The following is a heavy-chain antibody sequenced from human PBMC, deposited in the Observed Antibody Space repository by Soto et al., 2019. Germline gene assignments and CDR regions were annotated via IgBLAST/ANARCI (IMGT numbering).Heavy chain of an antibody. CDR2: IYYSGST. V-gene: IGHV4-39*01. D-gene: IGHD6-13*01. J-gene: IGHJ4*02. CDR3: ARLLAAAAHLFDY. CDR1: GGSISSSSYY. Sequence: SETLSLTCTVSGGSISSSSYYWGWIRQPPGKGLEWIGCIYYSGSTYYNPSLKSRVTISEDTPKNQFSLKLSSVTAADTAVYYCARLLAAAAHLFDYWGQGTLVTVSS.